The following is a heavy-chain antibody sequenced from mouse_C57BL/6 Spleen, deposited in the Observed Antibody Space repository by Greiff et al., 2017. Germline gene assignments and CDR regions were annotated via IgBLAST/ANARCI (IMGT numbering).Heavy chain of an antibody. CDR3: ARRSDGYYGGFAY. D-gene: IGHD2-3*01. Sequence: VKLQESGAELVKPGASVKMSCKASGYTFTTYPIEWMKQNHGKSLEWIGNFHPYNDDTKYNEKFKGKATLTVEKSSSTVYLELSRLTSDDSAVYYCARRSDGYYGGFAYWGQGTLVTVSA. CDR2: FHPYNDDT. CDR1: GYTFTTYP. J-gene: IGHJ3*01. V-gene: IGHV1-47*01.